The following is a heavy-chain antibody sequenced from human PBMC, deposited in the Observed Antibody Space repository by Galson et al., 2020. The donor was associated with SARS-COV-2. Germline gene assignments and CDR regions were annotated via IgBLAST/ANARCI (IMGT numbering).Heavy chain of an antibody. J-gene: IGHJ4*02. CDR3: ARGLYDSSGYSYYFDY. V-gene: IGHV4-34*01. CDR2: INHSGST. D-gene: IGHD3-22*01. Sequence: SETLSLTCAVYGGSFSGYYWSWIRQPPGKGLEWIGEINHSGSTNYNPSLKSRVTISVDTSKNQFSLKLSSVTAADTAVYYCARGLYDSSGYSYYFDYWGQGTLVTVSS. CDR1: GGSFSGYY.